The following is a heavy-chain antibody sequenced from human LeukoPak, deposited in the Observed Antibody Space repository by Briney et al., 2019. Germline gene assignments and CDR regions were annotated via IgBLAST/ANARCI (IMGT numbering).Heavy chain of an antibody. Sequence: ASVKVSCKASGYTFTGYYMHWVRQAPGQGLEWMGWINPNSGGTNYAQKFQGRVTMTRDTSISTAYMELSRLRSDDTAVYYCARVGGAPRGYWVFMDVWGKGTTVTVSS. CDR3: ARVGGAPRGYWVFMDV. CDR1: GYTFTGYY. J-gene: IGHJ6*03. V-gene: IGHV1-2*02. CDR2: INPNSGGT. D-gene: IGHD3-3*01.